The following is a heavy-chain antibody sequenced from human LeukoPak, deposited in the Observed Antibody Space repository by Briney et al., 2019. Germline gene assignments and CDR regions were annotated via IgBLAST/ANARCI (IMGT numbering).Heavy chain of an antibody. CDR1: GGSISSGSYY. J-gene: IGHJ6*03. V-gene: IGHV4-61*02. Sequence: ASETLSLICTVSGGSISSGSYYWSWIRQPAGKGLEWIGRIYTSGSTNYNPSLKSRVTISVDTSKNQFSLKLSSVTAADTAVYYCARIYYYYMDVWGKGTTVTVSS. CDR3: ARIYYYYMDV. CDR2: IYTSGST.